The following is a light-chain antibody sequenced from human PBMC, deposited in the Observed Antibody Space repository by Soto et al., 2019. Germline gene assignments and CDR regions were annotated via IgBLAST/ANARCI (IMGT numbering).Light chain of an antibody. J-gene: IGKJ2*01. CDR2: DAS. CDR1: QSVSSY. Sequence: EIVVTQSPATLSLSPGERATLSCRASQSVSSYLAWYQQKPGQAPRLLIYDASNRATGIPARFSGSGSGTDFTLTISSLEPEDFAVYYCQQGSNLSPEYTFGPGTKLEIK. V-gene: IGKV3-11*01. CDR3: QQGSNLSPEYT.